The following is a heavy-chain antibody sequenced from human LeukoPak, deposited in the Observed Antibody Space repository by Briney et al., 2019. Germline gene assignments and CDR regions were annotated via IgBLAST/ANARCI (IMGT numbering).Heavy chain of an antibody. CDR3: ARDDYYDSSGYYYEYYFDY. V-gene: IGHV3-74*01. CDR2: INGDGGST. CDR1: GFTFSSYW. D-gene: IGHD3-22*01. Sequence: GGSLRLSCAASGFTFSSYWMHWVRQAPGKGLVWVSRINGDGGSTTYADSVKGRFTISRDNAKNTLYLQMNSLRAEDTAVYYCARDDYYDSSGYYYEYYFDYWGQGTLVTVSS. J-gene: IGHJ4*02.